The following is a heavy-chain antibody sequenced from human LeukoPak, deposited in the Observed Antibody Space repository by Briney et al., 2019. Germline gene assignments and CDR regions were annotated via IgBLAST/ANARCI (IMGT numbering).Heavy chain of an antibody. CDR3: ARAPGSSFDI. Sequence: PGGSLRLSCAASGFTFSNYAMHWVRQAPGKGLEWVAVTSYDGINKYYADSVKGRFTISRDNSKNTLYLQMNSLRAEDTAVYYCARAPGSSFDIWGQGTMVTVSS. CDR1: GFTFSNYA. D-gene: IGHD6-13*01. CDR2: TSYDGINK. J-gene: IGHJ3*02. V-gene: IGHV3-30*14.